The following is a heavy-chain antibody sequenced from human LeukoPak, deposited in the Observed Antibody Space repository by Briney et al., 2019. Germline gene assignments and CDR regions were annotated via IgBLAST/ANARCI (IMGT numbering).Heavy chain of an antibody. CDR3: ARELPFDY. V-gene: IGHV3-74*01. CDR1: GFTFSSHW. CDR2: ISGGGSST. J-gene: IGHJ4*02. Sequence: PGGSLRLSCAASGFTFSSHWMHWVRQAPGKGLVWVSRISGGGSSTTYAESVKGRFTISRDNAKNTLYLQMNSLRAEDTAVYYCARELPFDYWGQGTLVTVSS.